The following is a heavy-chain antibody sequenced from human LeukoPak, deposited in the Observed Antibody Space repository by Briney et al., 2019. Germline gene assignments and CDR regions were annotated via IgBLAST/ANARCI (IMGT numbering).Heavy chain of an antibody. CDR1: GFTFSRYW. Sequence: PGGSLRLSCAASGFTFSRYWMSWVRQAPGKGLEWVANIKQDGSEKYYVDSVKGRFTISRDNAKHSLYLQMNSLRAEDTAVYYCARVAVTPILYYYYYYMDVWGKGTTVTVSS. V-gene: IGHV3-7*01. J-gene: IGHJ6*03. D-gene: IGHD2-21*02. CDR2: IKQDGSEK. CDR3: ARVAVTPILYYYYYYMDV.